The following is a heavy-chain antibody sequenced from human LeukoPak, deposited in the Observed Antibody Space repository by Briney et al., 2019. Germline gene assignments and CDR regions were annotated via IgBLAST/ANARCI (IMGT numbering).Heavy chain of an antibody. V-gene: IGHV4-59*01. CDR2: IYYSGST. CDR3: ARGSHGVAATDTPFDY. J-gene: IGHJ4*02. Sequence: SETLSLTCTVSGGSISSYYWSWIRQPPGKGLEWIGYIYYSGSTNYNPSLKSRVTISVDTSKNQFSLKLSSVTAADTAVYYCARGSHGVAATDTPFDYWGQGTLVTVSS. CDR1: GGSISSYY. D-gene: IGHD6-13*01.